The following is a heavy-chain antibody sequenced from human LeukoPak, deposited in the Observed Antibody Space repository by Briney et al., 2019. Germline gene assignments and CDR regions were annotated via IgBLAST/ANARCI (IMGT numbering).Heavy chain of an antibody. V-gene: IGHV4-4*07. J-gene: IGHJ6*03. CDR1: GGSISSYY. Sequence: SETLSLTCTVSGGSISSYYWSWIRQPAGKGLEWIGRIYTSGSTNYNPSLKSRVTMSVDTSKNQFSLKLSSVTAADTAVYYCARAIAVGTPYYYYYMDVWGKGTTVTVSS. CDR2: IYTSGST. D-gene: IGHD1-1*01. CDR3: ARAIAVGTPYYYYYMDV.